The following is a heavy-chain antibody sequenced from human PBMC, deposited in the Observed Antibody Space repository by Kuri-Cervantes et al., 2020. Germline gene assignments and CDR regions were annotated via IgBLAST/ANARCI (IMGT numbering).Heavy chain of an antibody. V-gene: IGHV4-39*07. CDR1: GGSVSSGSYY. Sequence: GSLRLSCTVSGGSVSSGSYYWGWIRQPPGKGLEWIGTIFHSGSTYYNPSLKSRLTMSVDTSKNQFSLKLSSVTAADTAIYFCARSFQQQLVHDWFDPWGQGTLVTVSS. CDR2: IFHSGST. D-gene: IGHD6-13*01. CDR3: ARSFQQQLVHDWFDP. J-gene: IGHJ5*02.